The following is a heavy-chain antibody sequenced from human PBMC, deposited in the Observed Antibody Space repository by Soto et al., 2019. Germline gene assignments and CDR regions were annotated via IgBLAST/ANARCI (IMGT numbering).Heavy chain of an antibody. V-gene: IGHV4-31*03. J-gene: IGHJ4*02. D-gene: IGHD3-10*01. Sequence: QVQLQESGPGVVKPSQTLSLTCTVSGGSISSGGYYWSWIRQFPGQGLEWIGYISSIGSTSSNPSLGSRLGMSVDTSQDQFSLRLTSVTAADTAVYYCVRDRGSGSFYNGGSWHWGQGTLVTVSS. CDR1: GGSISSGGYY. CDR2: ISSIGST. CDR3: VRDRGSGSFYNGGSWH.